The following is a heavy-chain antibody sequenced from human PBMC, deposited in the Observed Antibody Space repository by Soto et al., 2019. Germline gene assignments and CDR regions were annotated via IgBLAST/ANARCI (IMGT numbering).Heavy chain of an antibody. CDR1: GFTFDDYA. D-gene: IGHD3-22*01. V-gene: IGHV3-9*01. J-gene: IGHJ4*02. CDR3: AKDSYYDSSGPFDY. Sequence: AGGSLRLSCAASGFTFDDYAMHWVRQAPGKGLEWVSGISWNSGSIGYADSVKGRFTISRDNAKNSLYLQMNSLRAEDTALYYCAKDSYYDSSGPFDYWGQGTLVTVSS. CDR2: ISWNSGSI.